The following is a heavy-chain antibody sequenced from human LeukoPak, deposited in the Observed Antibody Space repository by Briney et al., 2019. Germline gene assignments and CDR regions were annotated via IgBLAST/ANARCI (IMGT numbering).Heavy chain of an antibody. CDR2: INPSGGST. CDR1: GYTFTSYY. CDR3: ASWGSDYCTNGVCYNFDY. V-gene: IGHV1-46*01. Sequence: ASVKVSCKASGYTFTSYYMHWVRQAPGQGLEWMGIINPSGGSTSYAQKFQGRVTMTRDTSTSTVYMELNSLRAEDTAVYYCASWGSDYCTNGVCYNFDYWGQGTLVTVSS. D-gene: IGHD2-8*01. J-gene: IGHJ4*02.